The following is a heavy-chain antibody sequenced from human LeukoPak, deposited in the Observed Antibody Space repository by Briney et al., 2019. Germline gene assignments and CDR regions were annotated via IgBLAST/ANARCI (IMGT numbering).Heavy chain of an antibody. D-gene: IGHD3-22*01. Sequence: ASVKVSCKASDYTLTSYGFSWVRQAPGQGLEWMGWINAYNDNTNYAQKLQGRVTMTTDTSTSTAYMELRSLRSDDTAVYYCARDLRHYYDSSGHQEVDYWGQGTLVTVSS. V-gene: IGHV1-18*01. J-gene: IGHJ4*02. CDR1: DYTLTSYG. CDR2: INAYNDNT. CDR3: ARDLRHYYDSSGHQEVDY.